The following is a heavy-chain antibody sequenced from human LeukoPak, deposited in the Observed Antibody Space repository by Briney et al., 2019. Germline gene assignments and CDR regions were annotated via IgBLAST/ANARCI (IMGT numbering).Heavy chain of an antibody. J-gene: IGHJ4*02. CDR1: GGSISGYY. V-gene: IGHV4-59*08. CDR2: IYYSGGT. D-gene: IGHD3-10*01. Sequence: SETLSLTCTVSGGSISGYYWSWLRQPPGKGLEWIAYIYYSGGTNYNPSLKSRVTISVDTSKNQFSLKLSSVTAADTAVYYCARHFGSGTYPFDYWGQGTLVTVSS. CDR3: ARHFGSGTYPFDY.